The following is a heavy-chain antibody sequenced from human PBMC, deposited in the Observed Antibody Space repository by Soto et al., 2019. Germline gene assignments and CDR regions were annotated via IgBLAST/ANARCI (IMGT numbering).Heavy chain of an antibody. CDR3: AKWGGAGRDY. Sequence: EVQLVESGGGLVQPGGSLRLSCAASGFTFSSYYMSWVRQAQGKGLEWVANVNEDGSEKYYVDSVKGRFTVSRDNAKNSRYLQMNSLRAEDTAVYYCAKWGGAGRDYWGQGTLVTVSS. J-gene: IGHJ4*02. V-gene: IGHV3-7*01. CDR1: GFTFSSYY. D-gene: IGHD3-10*01. CDR2: VNEDGSEK.